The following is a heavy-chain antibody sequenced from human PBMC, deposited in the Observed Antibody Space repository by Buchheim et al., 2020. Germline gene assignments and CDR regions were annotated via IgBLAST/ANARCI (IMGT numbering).Heavy chain of an antibody. CDR3: AKSRMWFSGNS. D-gene: IGHD2-21*01. V-gene: IGHV1-46*01. CDR1: GVTSTGYY. Sequence: QVQLVQSGAEVKKPGASVKLSCTASGVTSTGYYMHWVRQAPGQGLEWMGTINPSVGAATYAQRFRGRVTITSDTSTSTFYMVMSSLTSEDTALYYCAKSRMWFSGNSWG. J-gene: IGHJ5*01. CDR2: INPSVGAA.